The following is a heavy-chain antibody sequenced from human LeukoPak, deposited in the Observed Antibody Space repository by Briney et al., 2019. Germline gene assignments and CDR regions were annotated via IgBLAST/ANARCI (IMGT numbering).Heavy chain of an antibody. Sequence: PGGSLRLSCVASGFTFSSYGMHCVRQAPGKGLEWVAVISYDGRHKYYADSVKGRFTISRDNSRNTLYLQMNSLRAEDTAVYYCGKDRPYDYDDSTASFDYWGQGTLVTVAS. CDR3: GKDRPYDYDDSTASFDY. D-gene: IGHD4-17*01. CDR2: ISYDGRHK. J-gene: IGHJ4*02. V-gene: IGHV3-30*18. CDR1: GFTFSSYG.